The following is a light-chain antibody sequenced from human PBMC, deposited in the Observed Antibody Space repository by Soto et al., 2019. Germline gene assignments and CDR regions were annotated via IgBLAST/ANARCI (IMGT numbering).Light chain of an antibody. CDR1: SSDVGGYNY. CDR2: AVT. CDR3: SSYTSSSTL. Sequence: QSALTQPASVSGSPGQSITISCTGTSSDVGGYNYVSWYQQHPGKAPKLMIYAVTDRPSGVSSRFYCSKSGNTASLTISGLHAEDEADYYCSSYTSSSTLVGTGTKLTVL. J-gene: IGLJ1*01. V-gene: IGLV2-14*01.